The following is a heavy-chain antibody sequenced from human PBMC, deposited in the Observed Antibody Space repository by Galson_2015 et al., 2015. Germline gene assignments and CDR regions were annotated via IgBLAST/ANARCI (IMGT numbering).Heavy chain of an antibody. CDR1: GFTFSTYG. CDR2: VWNDGSDK. D-gene: IGHD3-10*01. CDR3: ARDPLRGGVYYFDS. Sequence: SLRLSCAASGFTFSTYGMHWVRQTPGKGVEWVAVVWNDGSDKYYADSVKGRFTVSRDNSKNTLYLQMNSLRAEDTAVYFCARDPLRGGVYYFDSWGQGTLVTVSS. J-gene: IGHJ4*02. V-gene: IGHV3-33*01.